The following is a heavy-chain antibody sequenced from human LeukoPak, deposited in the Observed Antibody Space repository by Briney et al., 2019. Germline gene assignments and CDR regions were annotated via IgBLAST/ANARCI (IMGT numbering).Heavy chain of an antibody. CDR2: INPNSGGT. V-gene: IGHV1-2*04. Sequence: ASVKVSCKASGYTFTSYDINWVRQAPGQGLEWMGWINPNSGGTNYAQKFQGWVTMTRDTSISTAYMELSRLRSDDTAVYYCARDLVAAAGTNAFDIWGQGTMVTVSS. CDR3: ARDLVAAAGTNAFDI. CDR1: GYTFTSYD. D-gene: IGHD6-13*01. J-gene: IGHJ3*02.